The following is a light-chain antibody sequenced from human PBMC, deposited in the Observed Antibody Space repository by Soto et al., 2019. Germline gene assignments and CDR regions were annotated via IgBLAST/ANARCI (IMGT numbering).Light chain of an antibody. V-gene: IGKV4-1*01. J-gene: IGKJ4*01. CDR1: QSVLYSSDNKNY. Sequence: DIVMTQSPDSLAVSLGERATINCKSSQSVLYSSDNKNYLAWYQQKPGQPPKLLISWASTRESWVPDRFRGSGSGKDFTLTISSLQAEDVAVYYCQQYYSFPLTFGGGTKVEMK. CDR2: WAS. CDR3: QQYYSFPLT.